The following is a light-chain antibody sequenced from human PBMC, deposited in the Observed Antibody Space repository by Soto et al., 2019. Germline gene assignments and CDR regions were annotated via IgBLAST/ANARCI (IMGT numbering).Light chain of an antibody. CDR2: RAF. V-gene: IGKV3-20*01. CDR1: QSVSSGY. CDR3: EQYVASPPSWT. Sequence: EIVLTQSPGTLSLSPGERATLSCRSSQSVSSGYLAWYQQKPGQAPRLLIFRAFNRATGIPDRFSGSGSGTGFTLTIGRLEPEDFAVYYCEQYVASPPSWTFGQGTKVEIK. J-gene: IGKJ1*01.